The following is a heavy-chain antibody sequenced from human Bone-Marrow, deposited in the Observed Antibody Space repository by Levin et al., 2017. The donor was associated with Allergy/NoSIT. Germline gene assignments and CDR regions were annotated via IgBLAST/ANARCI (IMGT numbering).Heavy chain of an antibody. V-gene: IGHV4-4*02. Sequence: ASETLSLTCNVSGGSITGSHWWSWVRQPPGKGLEWIGEIYHSGNTYYNPSLKTRVTISVDNFRNQLSLKLTSVTAADTAVYYCARDETNEARTLDYWGQGTLVAVSS. CDR1: GGSITGSHW. CDR2: IYHSGNT. D-gene: IGHD1-14*01. J-gene: IGHJ4*02. CDR3: ARDETNEARTLDY.